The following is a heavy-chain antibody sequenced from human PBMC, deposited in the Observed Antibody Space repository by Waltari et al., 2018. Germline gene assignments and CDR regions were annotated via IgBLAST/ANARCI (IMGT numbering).Heavy chain of an antibody. CDR1: GYTFTDYY. J-gene: IGHJ4*02. V-gene: IGHV1-69-2*01. D-gene: IGHD1-1*01. Sequence: EVQLVQSGAEVKKPGATVKISCKVSGYTFTDYYMHWVQQAPGKGLEWMGVVNPNDGKAKYAKKFQGRVTITADKSTGTAYMELSSLRSEDTAVYYCATERNCNDTKPFDYWGQGTLVTVSS. CDR2: VNPNDGKA. CDR3: ATERNCNDTKPFDY.